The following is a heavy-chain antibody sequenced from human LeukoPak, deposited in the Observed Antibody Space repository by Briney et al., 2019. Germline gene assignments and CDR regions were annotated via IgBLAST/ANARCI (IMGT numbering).Heavy chain of an antibody. V-gene: IGHV3-9*01. CDR3: AKERGYSYGLGDAFDI. Sequence: PGGSLRLSCAASGFTFDDYAMHWVRQAPGKGLEWVSGISWNSGSIGYADSVKGRFTISRDNAKNSLYLQMNSLRAEDTALYYCAKERGYSYGLGDAFDIWGQGTMVTVSS. CDR1: GFTFDDYA. J-gene: IGHJ3*02. D-gene: IGHD5-18*01. CDR2: ISWNSGSI.